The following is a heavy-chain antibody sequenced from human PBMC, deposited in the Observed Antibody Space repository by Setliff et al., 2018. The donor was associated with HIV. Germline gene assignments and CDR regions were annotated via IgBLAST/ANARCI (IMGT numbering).Heavy chain of an antibody. Sequence: GGSLRLSCAASGFTFSSYSMNWVRQAPGKGLEWVSSISSSSSYTYYADSVKGRFTISRDNAKNSLYLQMNSLRAEDTAVYYCARGTVGATFLHNDYWGQGTLVTVSS. J-gene: IGHJ4*02. CDR2: ISSSSSYT. CDR1: GFTFSSYS. CDR3: ARGTVGATFLHNDY. V-gene: IGHV3-21*01. D-gene: IGHD1-26*01.